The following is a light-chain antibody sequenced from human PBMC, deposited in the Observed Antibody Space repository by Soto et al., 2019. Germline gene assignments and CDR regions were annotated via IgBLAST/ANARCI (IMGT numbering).Light chain of an antibody. CDR3: QQYGSSPRT. J-gene: IGKJ1*01. CDR2: GAS. V-gene: IGKV3-20*01. Sequence: EIVLTQSPRTLSLSPGERATLSCRASRSVSVSSSYLAWYQQKVGQAPRLLIYGASIRATGIPDRFRGSGSGTDFTLTISRLEPEDFAVYYCQQYGSSPRTFGQGTKVDIK. CDR1: RSVSVSSSY.